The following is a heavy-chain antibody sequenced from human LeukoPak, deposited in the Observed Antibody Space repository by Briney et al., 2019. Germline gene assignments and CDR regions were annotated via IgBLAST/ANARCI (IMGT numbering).Heavy chain of an antibody. D-gene: IGHD4/OR15-4a*01. CDR1: GYTFTGYY. CDR2: INPNSGGT. V-gene: IGHV1-2*02. CDR3: ARADYGTERLWYYYYYMDV. Sequence: ASVKVSCKASGYTFTGYYMHWVRQAPGQGLEWMGWINPNSGGTNYAQKFQGRVTMTRDTSISTAYMELSRLRSDDTAVYYCARADYGTERLWYYYYYMDVWGKGTTVTISS. J-gene: IGHJ6*03.